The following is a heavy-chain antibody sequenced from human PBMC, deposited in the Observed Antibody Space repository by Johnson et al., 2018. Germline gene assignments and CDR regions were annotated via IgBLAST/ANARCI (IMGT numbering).Heavy chain of an antibody. CDR2: ISGSGGST. D-gene: IGHD6-19*01. CDR1: GFTFSSYA. Sequence: EVQLVESGGGLVQPGGSLRLSCAASGFTFSSYAMSWVRQAPGKGLEWVSAISGSGGSTYYADSVKGRFTISRANSKNTLYQQMNSLRAEETAVYYCAKGSSGLPDYYYYGMDVWGKGTTVTVSS. J-gene: IGHJ6*04. V-gene: IGHV3-23*04. CDR3: AKGSSGLPDYYYYGMDV.